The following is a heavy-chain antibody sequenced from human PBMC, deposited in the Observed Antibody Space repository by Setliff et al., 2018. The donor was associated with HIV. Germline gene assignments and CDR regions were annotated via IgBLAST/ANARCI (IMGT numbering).Heavy chain of an antibody. CDR2: SGSGGST. CDR1: GFTFSSYA. V-gene: IGHV3-23*01. D-gene: IGHD6-19*01. Sequence: GGSLRLSCAASGFTFSSYAMSWVRQAPGKGLEWVSGSGSGGSTYYADSVKGRFTISRDNSKNTLYLQMNSLRAEDTAVYYCAKDRGSGWYGDYFDYWGQGTLVTVSS. CDR3: AKDRGSGWYGDYFDY. J-gene: IGHJ4*02.